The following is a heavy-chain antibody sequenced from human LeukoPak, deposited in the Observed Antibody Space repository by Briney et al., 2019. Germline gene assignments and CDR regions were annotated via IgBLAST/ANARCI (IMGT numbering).Heavy chain of an antibody. CDR1: GGSISIYY. Sequence: SETLSLTCTVSGGSISIYYWSWIRQPPGKGLEWIGYIYYSGSTNYNPSLKSRVTVSVDTSKNQFSLKLSSVTAADTAVYYCARVDSSSWYGGEFDYWGQGTLVTVSS. V-gene: IGHV4-59*01. J-gene: IGHJ4*02. CDR2: IYYSGST. CDR3: ARVDSSSWYGGEFDY. D-gene: IGHD6-13*01.